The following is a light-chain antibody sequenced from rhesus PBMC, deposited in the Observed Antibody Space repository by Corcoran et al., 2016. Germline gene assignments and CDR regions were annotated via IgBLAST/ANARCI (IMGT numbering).Light chain of an antibody. CDR1: QGINKE. Sequence: GDRVTVTCRASQGINKELSWYQQKPGKAPTLLIYAASSLQTGVSSRFSGSGSGTDFTLTISSLQPEDVATDYCQQDYNTPYSFGQWTKVEIK. J-gene: IGKJ2*01. CDR3: QQDYNTPYS. CDR2: AAS. V-gene: IGKV1-94*01.